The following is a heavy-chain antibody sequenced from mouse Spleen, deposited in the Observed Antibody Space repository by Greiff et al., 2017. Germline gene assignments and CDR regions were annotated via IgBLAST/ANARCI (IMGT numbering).Heavy chain of an antibody. V-gene: IGHV1-59*01. CDR1: GYTFTSYW. J-gene: IGHJ2*01. CDR2: IDPSDSYT. CDR3: ARNWDLFDY. Sequence: VQLQQPGAELVRPGTSVKLSCKASGYTFTSYWMHWVKQRPGQGLEWIGVIDPSDSYTNYNQKFKGKATLTVDTSSSTAYMQLSSLTSEDSAVYYCARNWDLFDYWGQGTTLTVSS. D-gene: IGHD4-1*01.